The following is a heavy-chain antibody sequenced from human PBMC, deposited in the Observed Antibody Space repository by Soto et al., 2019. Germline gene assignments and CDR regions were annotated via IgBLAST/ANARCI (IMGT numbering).Heavy chain of an antibody. J-gene: IGHJ4*02. V-gene: IGHV3-21*06. CDR3: VRESGDLTSNFDY. Sequence: PKRAVMLSCADSGFRSIRNTMNWVRQPTGKGLEWVSSISSTTNYIYYGDSMKGRFTISRDNAKNSLYLEMNSLRAEDKAVYYCVRESGDLTSNFDYWGQGTLVTVSS. D-gene: IGHD3-10*01. CDR1: GFRSIRNT. CDR2: ISSTTNYI.